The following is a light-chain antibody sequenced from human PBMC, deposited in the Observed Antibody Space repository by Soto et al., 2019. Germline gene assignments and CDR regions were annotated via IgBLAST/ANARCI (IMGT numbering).Light chain of an antibody. CDR1: QTIAMY. Sequence: DIQMTQSPSSLSASVGDRVTITCRASQTIAMYVNWFQQKTGKDPKPLIYTTSSLQSGVPPRFSGSGSATDFILTISRLQPEDSATYYCQQRFTTPYTFGQGTKLEIK. V-gene: IGKV1-39*01. J-gene: IGKJ2*01. CDR2: TTS. CDR3: QQRFTTPYT.